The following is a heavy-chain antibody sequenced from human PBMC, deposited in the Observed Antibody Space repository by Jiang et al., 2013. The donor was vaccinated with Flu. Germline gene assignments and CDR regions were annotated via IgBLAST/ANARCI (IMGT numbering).Heavy chain of an antibody. J-gene: IGHJ6*02. CDR3: ARDRRSGGFGYGMDV. V-gene: IGHV3-48*03. Sequence: STIYYADSVKGRFTISRDNAKNSLYLQMNSLRAEDTAVYYCARDRRSGGFGYGMDVVGPRDHGHRLL. D-gene: IGHD6-25*01. CDR2: STI.